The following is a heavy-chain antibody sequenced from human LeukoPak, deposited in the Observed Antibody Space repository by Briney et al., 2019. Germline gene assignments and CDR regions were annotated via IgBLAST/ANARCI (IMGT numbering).Heavy chain of an antibody. Sequence: PGGSLRLSCAASGFTFDDYGVSWVRQAPGKGLEWVSGINWNGGSTGYADSVKGRFTISRDNAKNSLYLQMNSLRAEDTALYYCARIGCGGDCFISYYMDVWGKGTTVTVSS. CDR3: ARIGCGGDCFISYYMDV. D-gene: IGHD2-21*02. CDR1: GFTFDDYG. J-gene: IGHJ6*03. CDR2: INWNGGST. V-gene: IGHV3-20*04.